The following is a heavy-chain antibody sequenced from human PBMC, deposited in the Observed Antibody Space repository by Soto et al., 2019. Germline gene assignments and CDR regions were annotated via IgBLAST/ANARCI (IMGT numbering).Heavy chain of an antibody. CDR1: GYTFTSYD. Sequence: ASVKVSCKASGYTFTSYDINWVRQATGQGLEWMGWMNPNSGNTGYAQKFQGRVTMTRNTSISTAYMELSSLRSEDTAVYYCARGLGARYRATNYYYYYMDVWGKGTTVTVSS. D-gene: IGHD3-16*01. J-gene: IGHJ6*03. CDR2: MNPNSGNT. CDR3: ARGLGARYRATNYYYYYMDV. V-gene: IGHV1-8*01.